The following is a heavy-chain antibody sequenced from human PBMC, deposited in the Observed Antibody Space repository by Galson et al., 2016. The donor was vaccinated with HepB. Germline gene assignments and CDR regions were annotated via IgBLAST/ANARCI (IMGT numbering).Heavy chain of an antibody. D-gene: IGHD3-10*01. Sequence: SETLSLTCTVSGDSVSRDSWSWIRQPAGKGLEWLGRVYTGGSVTNNPTYNPSLKSRVSMSIDTSNNHISLPLRSVTAADTALYYCARDQGSGHYFKGANWGPGTLVSVTS. CDR2: VYTGGSVTNNP. J-gene: IGHJ4*02. CDR1: GDSVSRDS. V-gene: IGHV4-4*07. CDR3: ARDQGSGHYFKGAN.